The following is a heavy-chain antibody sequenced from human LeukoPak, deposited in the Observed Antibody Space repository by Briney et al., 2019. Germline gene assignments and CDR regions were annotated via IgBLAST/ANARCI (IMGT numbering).Heavy chain of an antibody. J-gene: IGHJ4*02. CDR1: GDSVSNGNYY. Sequence: SQTLSLTCTVSGDSVSNGNYYWSWLRQPPGKALEWIGYIYYTGKTYYNPSLEGRVTILVDTSRNHFSVKLSSVTAADTAVYYCARSQNYYGSGDYWSQGTLVTVSS. CDR3: ARSQNYYGSGDY. D-gene: IGHD3-10*01. V-gene: IGHV4-61*03. CDR2: IYYTGKT.